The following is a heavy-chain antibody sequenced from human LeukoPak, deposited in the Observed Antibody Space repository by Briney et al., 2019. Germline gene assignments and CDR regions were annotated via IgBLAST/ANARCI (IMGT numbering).Heavy chain of an antibody. V-gene: IGHV3-23*01. CDR1: GFTFRSYA. Sequence: GGSLRLSCAASGFTFRSYAMSWVRQAPGKGLEWVSAISGSGGTTYYADSVKGRFTISRDNSKNTLYLQMNSLRAEDTAVYYCARDPRWSPFDDWGQGTLVTVSS. CDR3: ARDPRWSPFDD. J-gene: IGHJ4*02. CDR2: ISGSGGTT. D-gene: IGHD6-13*01.